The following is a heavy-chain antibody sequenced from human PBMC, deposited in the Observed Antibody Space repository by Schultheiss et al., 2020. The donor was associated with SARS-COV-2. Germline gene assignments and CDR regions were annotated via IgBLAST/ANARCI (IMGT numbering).Heavy chain of an antibody. D-gene: IGHD6-19*01. CDR1: GFTFSSYA. CDR3: ARAGGRSSVLRYYGMDV. Sequence: GGSLRLSCAASGFTFSSYAMHWVRRAPGKGLEWVAVISYDGSNKYYADSVKGRFTISRDNSKNTLYLQMNSLRAEDTAVYYCARAGGRSSVLRYYGMDVWGQGTTVTVSS. CDR2: ISYDGSNK. V-gene: IGHV3-30*07. J-gene: IGHJ6*02.